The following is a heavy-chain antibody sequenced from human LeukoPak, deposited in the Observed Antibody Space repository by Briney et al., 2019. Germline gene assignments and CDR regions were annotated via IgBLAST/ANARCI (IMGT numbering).Heavy chain of an antibody. V-gene: IGHV3-7*01. Sequence: GGSLRLSCAASGFTFSSYWMTWVRQAPGKGLEWVANIKQDGSEKYYADSVKGRFTISRDNAKNSLSLQMNSLRAEDTAVYYCARRGIISGWYWAYYFDYWGQGTLVTVSS. J-gene: IGHJ4*02. D-gene: IGHD6-19*01. CDR2: IKQDGSEK. CDR1: GFTFSSYW. CDR3: ARRGIISGWYWAYYFDY.